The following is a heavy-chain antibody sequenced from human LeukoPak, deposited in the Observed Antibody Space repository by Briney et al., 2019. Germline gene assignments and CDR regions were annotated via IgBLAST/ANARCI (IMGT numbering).Heavy chain of an antibody. CDR1: GGSISSSSYY. V-gene: IGHV4-39*07. J-gene: IGHJ5*02. Sequence: PSETLSLTCTVSGGSISSSSYYWGWIRQPPGKGLEWIGSIYYSGSTYYNPSLKSRVTISVDTSKNQFSLKLSSVTAADTAVYYCARAYSSGYSDNWFDPWGQGTLVTLSS. CDR3: ARAYSSGYSDNWFDP. CDR2: IYYSGST. D-gene: IGHD3-22*01.